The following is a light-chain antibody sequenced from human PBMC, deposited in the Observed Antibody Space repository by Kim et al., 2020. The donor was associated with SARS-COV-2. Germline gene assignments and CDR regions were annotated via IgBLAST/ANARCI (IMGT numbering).Light chain of an antibody. V-gene: IGKV3-15*01. J-gene: IGKJ2*01. CDR2: GAS. CDR1: QSFSSN. CDR3: QQYNNWPPMYT. Sequence: SPGERAPLSYRASQSFSSNLAWYQQKPGQAPRLLIYGASTRATGIPARFSGSGSGTEFTLTISSLQSEDFAVYYCQQYNNWPPMYTFGQGTKLEI.